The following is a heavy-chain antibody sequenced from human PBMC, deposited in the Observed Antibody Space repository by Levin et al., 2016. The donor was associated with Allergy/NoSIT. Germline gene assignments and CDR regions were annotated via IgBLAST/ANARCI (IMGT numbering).Heavy chain of an antibody. CDR2: INAGNGNT. Sequence: WVRQAPGQRLEWMGWINAGNGNTKYSQKFQGRVTITRDTSASTAYMELSSLRSEDTAVYYCAVVLGGYYGMDVWGQGTTVTVSS. J-gene: IGHJ6*02. CDR3: AVVLGGYYGMDV. D-gene: IGHD3-16*01. V-gene: IGHV1-3*01.